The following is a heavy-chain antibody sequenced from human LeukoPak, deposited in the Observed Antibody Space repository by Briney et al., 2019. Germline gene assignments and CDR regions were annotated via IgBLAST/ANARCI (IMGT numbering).Heavy chain of an antibody. Sequence: GGSLRLSCAASGFTFSSYWVNWARQAPGKGLEWVASINHNGNVNYYVDSVKGRFTISRDNAKNSLYLQMSNLRAEDTAVYFCARGGGLDVWGQGATVTVSS. V-gene: IGHV3-7*03. D-gene: IGHD3-16*01. CDR1: GFTFSSYW. CDR2: INHNGNVN. CDR3: ARGGGLDV. J-gene: IGHJ6*02.